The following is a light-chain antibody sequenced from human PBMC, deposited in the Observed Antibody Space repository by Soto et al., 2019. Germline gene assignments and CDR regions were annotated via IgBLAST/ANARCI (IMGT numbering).Light chain of an antibody. Sequence: QSVLTQPASVSASPGQSITISCTGSSSDVCGFNYVSWYQHHPGKAPKVMIHEVSNRPSGISTRFSGSKSGNTASLTISGLQAEDEADYYCISYTTTTTWVFGGGTKLTVL. J-gene: IGLJ3*02. CDR1: SSDVCGFNY. V-gene: IGLV2-14*01. CDR3: ISYTTTTTWV. CDR2: EVS.